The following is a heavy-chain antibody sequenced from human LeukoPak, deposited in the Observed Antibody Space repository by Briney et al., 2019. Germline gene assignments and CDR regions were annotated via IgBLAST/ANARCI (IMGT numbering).Heavy chain of an antibody. CDR3: ARAGPNYDYVWGTPGY. CDR2: INPNSGGT. D-gene: IGHD3-16*01. CDR1: GYTFTGYY. Sequence: ASVKVSCKASGYTFTGYYMHWVRQAPGQGLEWMGWINPNSGGTNYAQKFQGRVTMTRDTSISTAYMELSGLRSDDTAVYYCARAGPNYDYVWGTPGYWGQGTLVTVSS. V-gene: IGHV1-2*02. J-gene: IGHJ4*02.